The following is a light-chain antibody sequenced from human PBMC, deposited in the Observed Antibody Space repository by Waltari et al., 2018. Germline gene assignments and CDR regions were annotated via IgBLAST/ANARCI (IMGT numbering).Light chain of an antibody. V-gene: IGLV3-25*02. J-gene: IGLJ2*01. Sequence: SYELTQPPSVSVSPGQTARITCSGDALPKQYPYWYQQKPGQAPVLVISKGSEGPSVIPERFSGASSGTTVTLTISGVQAEEEADYYWQSADSSGTYVVFGGGTKLTVL. CDR3: QSADSSGTYVV. CDR2: KGS. CDR1: ALPKQY.